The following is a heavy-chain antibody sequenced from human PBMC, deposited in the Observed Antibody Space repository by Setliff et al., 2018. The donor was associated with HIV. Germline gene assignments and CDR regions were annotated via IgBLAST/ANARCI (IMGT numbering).Heavy chain of an antibody. CDR3: ASDYGDYGAFDV. Sequence: PSETLSLTCTVSGGSIRSDCHFWTWMRQPPGKGLEWIGYMHYSGNTYYNPSLKTRVTISIDASRNHFSLNLSSVTAADTAVYYCASDYGDYGAFDVWGQGTMVTVSS. CDR1: GGSIRSDCHF. J-gene: IGHJ3*01. CDR2: MHYSGNT. V-gene: IGHV4-30-4*08. D-gene: IGHD4-17*01.